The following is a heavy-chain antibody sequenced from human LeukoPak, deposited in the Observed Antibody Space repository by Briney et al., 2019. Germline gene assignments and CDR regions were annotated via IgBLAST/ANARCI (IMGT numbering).Heavy chain of an antibody. CDR2: VSTDGTP. Sequence: GGSLSLSCAVSGFTFGNYAMAWVRQAPGKGLESVSSVSTDGTPYYADSVKGRFTISRDNSKNTLHLQMNSLRAEDTAVYYCAKLGAGGYYSYMDVWGKGTTVIVSS. V-gene: IGHV3-23*01. CDR3: AKLGAGGYYSYMDV. CDR1: GFTFGNYA. J-gene: IGHJ6*03. D-gene: IGHD3-16*01.